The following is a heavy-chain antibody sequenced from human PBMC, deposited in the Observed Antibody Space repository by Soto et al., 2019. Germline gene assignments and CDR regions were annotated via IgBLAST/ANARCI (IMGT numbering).Heavy chain of an antibody. D-gene: IGHD2-2*01. J-gene: IGHJ6*02. CDR3: ARAIVPAAGEYYYFYGMDV. V-gene: IGHV4-4*02. CDR1: GGSISSSNW. CDR2: IYHSGST. Sequence: SETLSLTCAVSGGSISSSNWWNWVRQPPGKGLEWIGEIYHSGSTNYNPSLKSRVTISVDKSKNQFSLKLSSVTAADTAVYYCARAIVPAAGEYYYFYGMDVWGQGTTVTVSS.